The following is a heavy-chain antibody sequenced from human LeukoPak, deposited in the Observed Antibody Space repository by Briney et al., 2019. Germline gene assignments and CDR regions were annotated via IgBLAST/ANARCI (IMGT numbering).Heavy chain of an antibody. Sequence: VSVKVSCKASGYTFTNYAMHWVRQAPGQRLEWMGWINAGNGNTKYSQKFQGRVTITRDTSASTDYMELSSLRSEDTAVYFCARRRAVAGGFDYWGQGTLVTVSS. CDR1: GYTFTNYA. J-gene: IGHJ4*02. CDR2: INAGNGNT. D-gene: IGHD6-19*01. CDR3: ARRRAVAGGFDY. V-gene: IGHV1-3*01.